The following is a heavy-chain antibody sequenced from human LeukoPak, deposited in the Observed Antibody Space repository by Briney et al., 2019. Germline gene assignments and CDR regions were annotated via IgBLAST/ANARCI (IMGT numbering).Heavy chain of an antibody. J-gene: IGHJ3*02. D-gene: IGHD2-15*01. CDR3: ARGTSQGYCGGGDCYGAFDI. CDR2: ISYDGSKK. V-gene: IGHV3-30-3*01. Sequence: PGGSLRLSCVASGFSVNSYAFHWVRQAPGKGLEWVAVISYDGSKKYYADSVKGRFTISRDNSKNTVYLQMNSLRVEDTAVYYCARGTSQGYCGGGDCYGAFDIWGQGTMVTVSS. CDR1: GFSVNSYA.